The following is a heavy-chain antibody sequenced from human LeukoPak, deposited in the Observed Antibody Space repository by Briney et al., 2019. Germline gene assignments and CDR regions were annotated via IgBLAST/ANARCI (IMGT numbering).Heavy chain of an antibody. CDR3: ATVWAVAGPDY. CDR1: GYTFTSYY. J-gene: IGHJ4*02. D-gene: IGHD6-19*01. Sequence: ASVSVSCKASGYTFTSYYMHWVRQAPGQGLEWMGIINPSGGSTSYAQKFQGRVTMTRDTSTSTVYMELSSLRSEDTAVYYCATVWAVAGPDYWGQGTLVTVSS. CDR2: INPSGGST. V-gene: IGHV1-46*01.